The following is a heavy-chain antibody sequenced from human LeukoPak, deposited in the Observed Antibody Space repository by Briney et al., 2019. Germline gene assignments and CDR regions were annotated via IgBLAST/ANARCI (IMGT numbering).Heavy chain of an antibody. CDR3: TTAIAVAGTGGRVNDY. V-gene: IGHV3-15*01. CDR2: IKSKTDGGTT. Sequence: GGSLRLSCAASGFTFSNAWMSWVRQAPGKGLEWVGRIKSKTDGGTTDYAAPVKGRFTISGDDSKNTLYLQMNSLKTEDTAVYYCTTAIAVAGTGGRVNDYWGQGTLVTVSS. J-gene: IGHJ4*02. CDR1: GFTFSNAW. D-gene: IGHD6-19*01.